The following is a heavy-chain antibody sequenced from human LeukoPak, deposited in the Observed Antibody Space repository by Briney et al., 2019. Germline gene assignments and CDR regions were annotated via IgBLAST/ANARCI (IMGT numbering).Heavy chain of an antibody. CDR1: GFTFSSYW. Sequence: PGGSLRLSCAASGFTFSSYWMSWVRQAPGKGLVWVANIKQDGSEKYYVDSVKGRFTISRDNAKNSLYLQMNSLRAEDTAVYYCARDAVVAVAGMYYFDYWGQGTLVTVS. CDR3: ARDAVVAVAGMYYFDY. V-gene: IGHV3-7*01. D-gene: IGHD6-19*01. CDR2: IKQDGSEK. J-gene: IGHJ4*02.